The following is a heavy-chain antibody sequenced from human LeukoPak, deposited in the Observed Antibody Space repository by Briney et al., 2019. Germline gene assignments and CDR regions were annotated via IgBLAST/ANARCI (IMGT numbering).Heavy chain of an antibody. D-gene: IGHD3-10*01. V-gene: IGHV3-7*01. J-gene: IGHJ5*02. CDR2: IKPDGGHQ. Sequence: GGSLRLSCTASGLAFSDYLMSWVRQAPGKGLEWVANIKPDGGHQNYVDSVKGRFTISRDNAKNSLYLQMNSLRAEDTAVYYCARDCRYGSGNENWFDPWGQGTLVTVSS. CDR1: GLAFSDYL. CDR3: ARDCRYGSGNENWFDP.